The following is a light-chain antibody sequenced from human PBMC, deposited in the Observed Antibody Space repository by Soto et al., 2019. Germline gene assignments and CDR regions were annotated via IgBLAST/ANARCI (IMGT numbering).Light chain of an antibody. V-gene: IGKV4-1*01. CDR3: QQYYSTPPT. CDR1: QSVLYSSNNKNY. J-gene: IGKJ4*01. Sequence: DTVMTQSPDSLAVSLGERATINCKSSQSVLYSSNNKNYLAWYQQKPGQPPKLLIYWASTRESGVPDRFRGSGSGTDFTLTISSLQAEDVAVYYCQQYYSTPPTFGGGTKVEIK. CDR2: WAS.